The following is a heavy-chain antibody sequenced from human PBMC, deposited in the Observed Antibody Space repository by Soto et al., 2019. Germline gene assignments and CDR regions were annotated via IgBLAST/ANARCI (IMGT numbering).Heavy chain of an antibody. V-gene: IGHV1-3*01. CDR1: GYTFTSYA. J-gene: IGHJ3*02. CDR2: INAGNGNT. CDR3: ATKPGVIIRRSHNDAFDI. Sequence: ASVKVSCQGSGYTFTSYAMHWGRQAPGQRLEGMGWINAGNGNTNYAQKRQGRVTMTTDTSTSTAYMELRSLRSDDTAVYYCATKPGVIIRRSHNDAFDIWGQGTMGNVS. D-gene: IGHD2-21*01.